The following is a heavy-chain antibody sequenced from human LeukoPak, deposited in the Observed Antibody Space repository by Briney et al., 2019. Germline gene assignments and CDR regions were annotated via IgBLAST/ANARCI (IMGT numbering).Heavy chain of an antibody. J-gene: IGHJ6*03. V-gene: IGHV3-7*01. Sequence: GGSLRLSCAASGFTFSSYWMSWVRQAPGKGLEWVANIKQDGSEKYYVDSVKGRFTISRDNAKNSLYLQMNSLRAEDTAVYYCARAGGFLEWFYYYNYYYMDVWGKGTTVTVSS. CDR1: GFTFSSYW. D-gene: IGHD3-3*01. CDR3: ARAGGFLEWFYYYNYYYMDV. CDR2: IKQDGSEK.